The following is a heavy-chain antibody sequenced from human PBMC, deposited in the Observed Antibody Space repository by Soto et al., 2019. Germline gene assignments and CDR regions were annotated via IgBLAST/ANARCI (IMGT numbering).Heavy chain of an antibody. V-gene: IGHV5-51*01. CDR3: ARSPRSSPYFDY. CDR1: GYTFSNFW. D-gene: IGHD6-13*01. CDR2: IYPGDSET. J-gene: IGHJ4*02. Sequence: PGESLKISCQCSGYTFSNFWIAWVRQLPGKGLEYMRIIYPGDSETRYRPSFHGKVTISADRSIGTAYLQWSSLEASDSAFYFCARSPRSSPYFDYWGQGALVTVSS.